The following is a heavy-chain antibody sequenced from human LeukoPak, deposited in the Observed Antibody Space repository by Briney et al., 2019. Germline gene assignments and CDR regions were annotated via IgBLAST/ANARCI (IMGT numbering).Heavy chain of an antibody. CDR2: ISWNSGSI. CDR3: AVPRIGNYYGMDV. V-gene: IGHV3-9*01. CDR1: GFTFDDYA. Sequence: QPGRSLRLSCAASGFTFDDYAMHWVRQAPGKGLEWVSGISWNSGSIGYADSVKGRFTISRDNAKNTLYLQMNSLRAEDTAVYYCAVPRIGNYYGMDVWGQGTTVTVSS. J-gene: IGHJ6*02. D-gene: IGHD3-10*01.